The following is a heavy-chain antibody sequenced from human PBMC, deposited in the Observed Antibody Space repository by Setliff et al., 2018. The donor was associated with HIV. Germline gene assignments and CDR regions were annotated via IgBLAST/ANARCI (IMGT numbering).Heavy chain of an antibody. D-gene: IGHD3-10*01. V-gene: IGHV1-2*02. Sequence: ASVKVSCKASGYTFTTYGVNWVRQAPGQGLEWLGWVNPNSGDAIYAQNFQGRVTMTRDTSINAAYMELRGLRSDDTAVYYCARNFGLSPSGKYYYYYGMDIWGQGTTVTASS. CDR3: ARNFGLSPSGKYYYYYGMDI. J-gene: IGHJ6*02. CDR2: VNPNSGDA. CDR1: GYTFTTYG.